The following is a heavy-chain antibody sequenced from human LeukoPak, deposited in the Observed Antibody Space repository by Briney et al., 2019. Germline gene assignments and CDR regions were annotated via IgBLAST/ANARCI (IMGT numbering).Heavy chain of an antibody. CDR1: GFTFSNYA. CDR2: ISGSGGST. V-gene: IGHV3-23*01. D-gene: IGHD3/OR15-3a*01. J-gene: IGHJ4*02. Sequence: PGGSLRLSCGASGFTFSNYAMSWVRQAPGKGLEWVSSISGSGGSTYYADSVKGRFTISRDNSKNTLYLQMNSLRAEDTALYYCAKDLSSGTGRGFDYWGQGTLVTVSS. CDR3: AKDLSSGTGRGFDY.